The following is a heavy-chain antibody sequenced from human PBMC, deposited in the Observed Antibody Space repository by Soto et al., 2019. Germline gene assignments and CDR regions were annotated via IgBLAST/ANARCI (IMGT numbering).Heavy chain of an antibody. Sequence: EVQLLESGGGLVQPGGSLRLSCAASGFTFSSYAMNWVRQAPGKGLEWVSVISGSGGSTYYADAVKGRFTISRDNSKTTLYLKRNSLRAEDTAVYYCAKRTVGWYFDLWGRGTLVTVSS. CDR2: ISGSGGST. D-gene: IGHD4-17*01. CDR1: GFTFSSYA. CDR3: AKRTVGWYFDL. J-gene: IGHJ2*01. V-gene: IGHV3-23*01.